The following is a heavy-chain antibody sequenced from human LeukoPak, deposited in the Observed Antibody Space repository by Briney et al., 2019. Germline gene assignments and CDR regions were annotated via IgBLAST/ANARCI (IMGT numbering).Heavy chain of an antibody. J-gene: IGHJ4*02. CDR2: INHSGST. CDR1: GGSFSGYY. CDR3: ARGPSEWQPDY. Sequence: SETLSLTCAVYGGSFSGYYWSWIRQPPGKGLEWIGEINHSGSTNYNPSLKSRVTISVDTSKNQFSLKLSSVTAADTAVYYCARGPSEWQPDYWGQGTLVTVSS. V-gene: IGHV4-34*01. D-gene: IGHD3-3*01.